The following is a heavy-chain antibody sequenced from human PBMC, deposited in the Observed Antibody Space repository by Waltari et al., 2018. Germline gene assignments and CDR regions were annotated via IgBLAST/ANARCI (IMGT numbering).Heavy chain of an antibody. J-gene: IGHJ5*02. CDR2: IKQDGSEK. V-gene: IGHV3-7*01. CDR1: GFTFSSYW. Sequence: EVQLVESGGGLVQPGGSLRLSCAASGFTFSSYWMSWVRQAPGKGLEWVANIKQDGSEKYYVDSVKGRFTISRDNAKNSLYLQMNSLRAEDTAVYYCASPGCSGGSCYYPWFDPWGQGTLVTVSS. D-gene: IGHD2-15*01. CDR3: ASPGCSGGSCYYPWFDP.